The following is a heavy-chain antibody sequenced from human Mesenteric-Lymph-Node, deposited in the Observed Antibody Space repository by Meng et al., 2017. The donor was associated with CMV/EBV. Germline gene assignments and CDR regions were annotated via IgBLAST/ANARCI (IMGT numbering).Heavy chain of an antibody. J-gene: IGHJ3*01. CDR2: IYSAGSST. CDR3: AKVGYSGSYYTYGDACDV. Sequence: SCKASGFTFSSYAMSWVRQAPGKGLEWVSVIYSAGSSTYYADSVKGRFTISRENSKNTLYLQMNCLRDEDTAVYYCAKVGYSGSYYTYGDACDVWGQGTMVTVSS. V-gene: IGHV3-23*03. CDR1: GFTFSSYA. D-gene: IGHD1-26*01.